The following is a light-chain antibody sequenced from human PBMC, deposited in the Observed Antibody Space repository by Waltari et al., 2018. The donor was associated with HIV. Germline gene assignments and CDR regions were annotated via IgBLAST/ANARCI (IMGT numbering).Light chain of an antibody. CDR1: SNAVGGYNY. Sequence: QSALTQPPSASGSPGQSVTISCTGTSNAVGGYNYVSWYQQHPGKAPKLMIYEVSERPSGVPDRFSGSKSGNTASLTVSGLQAEDEADYYCSSYSGGNNFDVVFGGGTKLTVL. CDR3: SSYSGGNNFDVV. V-gene: IGLV2-8*01. CDR2: EVS. J-gene: IGLJ2*01.